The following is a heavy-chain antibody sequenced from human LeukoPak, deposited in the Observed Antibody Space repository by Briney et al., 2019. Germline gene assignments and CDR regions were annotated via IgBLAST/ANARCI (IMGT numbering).Heavy chain of an antibody. CDR3: ARDGGPIVVVDSVGAFDI. V-gene: IGHV3-48*03. J-gene: IGHJ3*02. D-gene: IGHD3-22*01. CDR1: GLTFSSYE. CDR2: ISSSGSTI. Sequence: GGSLRLSCAASGLTFSSYEMNWVRQAPGKGLEWVSYISSSGSTIYYADSVKGRFTISRDNAKNSLYLQMNSLRAEDTAVYYCARDGGPIVVVDSVGAFDIWGQGKMVTVSS.